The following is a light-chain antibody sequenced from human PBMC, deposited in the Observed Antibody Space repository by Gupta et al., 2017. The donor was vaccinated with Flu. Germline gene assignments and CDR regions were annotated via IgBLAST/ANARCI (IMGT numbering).Light chain of an antibody. V-gene: IGKV2-28*01. CDR3: MQALQTPWT. Sequence: DIVMTQSPLSLLVTPGEPASISCRSSKSLLHSNGYNYLDWYLQKPGQSPQLLIYLGSNRASGVPDRFSGSGSGTDFTLKISRVEAEDVGVYYCMQALQTPWTFGQGTKVEIK. J-gene: IGKJ1*01. CDR1: KSLLHSNGYNY. CDR2: LGS.